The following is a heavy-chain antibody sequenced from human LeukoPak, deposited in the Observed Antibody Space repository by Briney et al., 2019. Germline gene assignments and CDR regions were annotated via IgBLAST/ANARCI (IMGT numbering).Heavy chain of an antibody. CDR1: GFTFSSYA. CDR3: VKDLAHSSGYYPYDY. D-gene: IGHD3-22*01. CDR2: ISSNGGST. V-gene: IGHV3-64D*06. J-gene: IGHJ4*02. Sequence: GGSLRLSCSASGFTFSSYAMHWVRQAPGKGLEYVSAISSNGGSTYYADSVKGRFTISRDNSKNTLYLQMSSLRAEDAAVYYCVKDLAHSSGYYPYDYWGQGTLVTVSS.